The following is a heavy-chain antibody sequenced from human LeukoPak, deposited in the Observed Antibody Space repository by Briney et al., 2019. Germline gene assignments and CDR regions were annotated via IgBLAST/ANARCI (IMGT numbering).Heavy chain of an antibody. D-gene: IGHD3-10*01. CDR2: IIPIFGTA. CDR3: ARDRGNCYGSGNDMGDY. CDR1: GGTFSSYA. V-gene: IGHV1-69*05. Sequence: SVKVSCKASGGTFSSYAISWVRQAPGQGLEWMGRIIPIFGTANYAQKFQGRVTITTDESTSTAYMELSSLRSEDTAVYYCARDRGNCYGSGNDMGDYWGQGTLVTVSS. J-gene: IGHJ4*02.